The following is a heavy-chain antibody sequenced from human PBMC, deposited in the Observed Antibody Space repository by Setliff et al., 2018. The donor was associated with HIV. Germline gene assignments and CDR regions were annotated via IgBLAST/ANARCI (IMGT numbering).Heavy chain of an antibody. CDR3: AREVRWELPQGFDH. J-gene: IGHJ4*02. Sequence: PSETLSLTCTVSGGSISSRNFYWGWIRQPPGKGLEWIGSIAYTGSGYYNSPLKSRVTISVDTSRNECSLKLTSVTAADTAVYYCAREVRWELPQGFDHWGQGSQVTV. D-gene: IGHD1-26*01. CDR2: IAYTGSG. V-gene: IGHV4-39*07. CDR1: GGSISSRNFY.